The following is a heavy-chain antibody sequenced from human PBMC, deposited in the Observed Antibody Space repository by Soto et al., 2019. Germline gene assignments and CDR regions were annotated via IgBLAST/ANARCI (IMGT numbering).Heavy chain of an antibody. D-gene: IGHD6-13*01. V-gene: IGHV3-30*18. CDR2: ISYDGSNK. CDR1: GFTFSSYG. J-gene: IGHJ6*02. CDR3: AKSHSSSWIYYDGMDV. Sequence: QVQLVESGGGVVQPGRSLRLSCAASGFTFSSYGMHWVRQAPGKGLEWVAVISYDGSNKYYADSVKGRFTISRDNSKNTLYLQMNSLRAEDTAVYYCAKSHSSSWIYYDGMDVWGQGTTVTGSS.